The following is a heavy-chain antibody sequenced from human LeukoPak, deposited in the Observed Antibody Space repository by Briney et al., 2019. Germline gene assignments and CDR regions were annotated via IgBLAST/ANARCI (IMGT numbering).Heavy chain of an antibody. CDR1: GFTFSSFSSYA. Sequence: PGGSLRLSCAASGFTFSSFSSYAMSWVRQAPGKGLEWVIGITGSGGRAYYADSGKGRFTISRDNSKNTLFLQMNSLRAEDTAVYYCAKDIAYGDPLEGMDVWGQGTTVTVSS. CDR3: AKDIAYGDPLEGMDV. V-gene: IGHV3-23*01. CDR2: ITGSGGRA. D-gene: IGHD4-17*01. J-gene: IGHJ6*02.